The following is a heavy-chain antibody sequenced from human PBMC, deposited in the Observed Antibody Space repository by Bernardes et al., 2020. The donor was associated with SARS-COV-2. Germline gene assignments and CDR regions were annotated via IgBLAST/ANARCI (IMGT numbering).Heavy chain of an antibody. CDR1: GFSFSSYA. J-gene: IGHJ5*02. V-gene: IGHV3-23*01. Sequence: GGSLRLSRAASGFSFSSYAMSWVRHTPEKGLEWVSGISGSGTTTYNADSVKGRFTISRDNSNNILYLQMNSLRVEDTAVYFCAKGQYSSGWYSSLDPWGQGTLVTVSA. D-gene: IGHD6-19*01. CDR2: ISGSGTTT. CDR3: AKGQYSSGWYSSLDP.